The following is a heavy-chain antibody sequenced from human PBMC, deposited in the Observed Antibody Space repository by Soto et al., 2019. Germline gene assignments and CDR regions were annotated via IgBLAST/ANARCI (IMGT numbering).Heavy chain of an antibody. D-gene: IGHD4-4*01. CDR2: IHSSSSTI. CDR1: GFTFSSYS. CDR3: AKTTTSNYGPFDY. J-gene: IGHJ4*02. V-gene: IGHV3-48*02. Sequence: GGSLRLSCAASGFTFSSYSMSWVRQAPGKGLQWVSYIHSSSSTIKYADSVKGRFTISRDNAKNSLYLQMNSLRDEDTAVYYCAKTTTSNYGPFDYWGQGTLVTVSS.